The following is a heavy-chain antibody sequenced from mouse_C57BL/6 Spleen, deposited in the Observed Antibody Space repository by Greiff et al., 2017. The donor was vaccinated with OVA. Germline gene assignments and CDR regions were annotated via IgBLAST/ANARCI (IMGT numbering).Heavy chain of an antibody. CDR2: IYPGDGDT. V-gene: IGHV1-82*01. CDR3: AREGLYYGSSYGYFDV. D-gene: IGHD1-1*01. Sequence: QVQLQQSGPELVKPGASVKISCKASGYAFSSSWMNWVKQRPGKGLEWIGRIYPGDGDTTYNGKFKGKATLPADKSSSTAYMQLSSLTSEDSAVYFCAREGLYYGSSYGYFDVWGTGTTVTVSS. CDR1: GYAFSSSW. J-gene: IGHJ1*03.